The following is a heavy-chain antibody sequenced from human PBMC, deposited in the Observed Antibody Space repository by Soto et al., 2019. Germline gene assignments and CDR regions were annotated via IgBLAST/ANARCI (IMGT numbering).Heavy chain of an antibody. CDR1: GFTFSSYS. CDR3: AMQLWDYDSSEFDY. J-gene: IGHJ4*02. CDR2: IDSTSSSI. D-gene: IGHD3-16*01. V-gene: IGHV3-48*02. Sequence: EVQLVESGGNLVHPGGSLRLSCAASGFTFSSYSMNWVRQAPGKGLEWVSYIDSTSSSIYYTDSVKGRFTIFRDNAKNSLYLQMNRLRDEDTAVYYCAMQLWDYDSSEFDYWGQGTLVSVSS.